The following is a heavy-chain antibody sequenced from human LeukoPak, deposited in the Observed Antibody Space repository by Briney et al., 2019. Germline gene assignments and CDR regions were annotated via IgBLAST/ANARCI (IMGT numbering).Heavy chain of an antibody. CDR3: ARDRLGPGYFDY. Sequence: GGSLRLSCAASGFTFSSYWMTWVRQAPGRGLEWVASIEQDGTAKFYVDSVKGRFTISRDNAKNSLYLQMNSLRAEDTAVYYCARDRLGPGYFDYWGQGTLVTVSS. CDR2: IEQDGTAK. D-gene: IGHD6-19*01. V-gene: IGHV3-7*01. CDR1: GFTFSSYW. J-gene: IGHJ4*02.